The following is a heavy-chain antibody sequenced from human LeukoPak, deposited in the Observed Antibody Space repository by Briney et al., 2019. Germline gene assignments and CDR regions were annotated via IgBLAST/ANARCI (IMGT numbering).Heavy chain of an antibody. Sequence: PSETLSLTCSVSGDSISTSSYYWGWIRQPPGKGLEWIGRFHISGTTNYHPSLKSRVTISADTSKNQFSLNLSSVTAADTAVYYCARDGVDIDSSGYYYIDYWGQGTLVTVSS. V-gene: IGHV4-39*07. CDR1: GDSISTSSYY. CDR3: ARDGVDIDSSGYYYIDY. J-gene: IGHJ4*02. CDR2: FHISGTT. D-gene: IGHD3-22*01.